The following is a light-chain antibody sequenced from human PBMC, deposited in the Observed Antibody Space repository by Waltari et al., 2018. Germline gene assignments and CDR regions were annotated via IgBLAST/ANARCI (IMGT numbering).Light chain of an antibody. V-gene: IGKV3-11*01. CDR1: QSVGSY. J-gene: IGKJ2*01. Sequence: ETALTPSPDTLSLSPGDTPTLSCRASQSVGSYLAWYPQKPGHPPRLLIYDASNRATGVPARFRGSGSGTDFTLTISSLEAEDFAFCFCQRRNDWTPRPFGRGARLDI. CDR3: QRRNDWTPRP. CDR2: DAS.